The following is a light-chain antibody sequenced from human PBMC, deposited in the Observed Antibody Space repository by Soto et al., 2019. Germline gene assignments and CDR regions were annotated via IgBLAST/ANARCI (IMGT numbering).Light chain of an antibody. V-gene: IGLV2-23*02. J-gene: IGLJ1*01. CDR1: SSDVGSYYP. CDR3: CSYAGDTTFFV. CDR2: EVN. Sequence: QSVLTQPASMSGSPGQSITISCTGTSSDVGSYYPVSWFQQHPGKAPKLIIYEVNQRPSGVSDRFSGSKSGNTASLTISVLQAADEAEYYCCSYAGDTTFFVFGTGTKVTVL.